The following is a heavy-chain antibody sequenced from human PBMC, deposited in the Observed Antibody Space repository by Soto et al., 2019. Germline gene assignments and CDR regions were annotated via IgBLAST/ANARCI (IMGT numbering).Heavy chain of an antibody. CDR1: GYTFTSYG. J-gene: IGHJ4*02. CDR2: ISAYNGNP. Sequence: QVQLVQSGAEVKKPGASVKVSCKASGYTFTSYGISWVRRAPGQGLEWMGWISAYNGNPSYAQKLQGRVTMTTETFTGTPYVELRSLRSDHTAVYYSARDRARITMVRGDIGDYWGQGTLVTVSS. CDR3: ARDRARITMVRGDIGDY. D-gene: IGHD3-10*01. V-gene: IGHV1-18*01.